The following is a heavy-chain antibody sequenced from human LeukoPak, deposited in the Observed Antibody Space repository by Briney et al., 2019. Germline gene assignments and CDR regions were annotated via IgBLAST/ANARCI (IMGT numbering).Heavy chain of an antibody. CDR1: GYTFTIYG. CDR3: ARALLWFGEPSHIDY. J-gene: IGHJ4*02. D-gene: IGHD3-10*01. Sequence: ASVSVSSTASGYTFTIYGISWVRQAPGQGLEGMGWMTAYNDKTNYAQKLQRRVTMTTDTSTSTAYMELRSLRSDDTAVYYCARALLWFGEPSHIDYWGQGTLVTASS. V-gene: IGHV1-18*01. CDR2: MTAYNDKT.